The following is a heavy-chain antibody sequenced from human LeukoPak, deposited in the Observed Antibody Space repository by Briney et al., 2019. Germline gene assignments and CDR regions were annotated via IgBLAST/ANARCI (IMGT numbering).Heavy chain of an antibody. D-gene: IGHD3-10*01. J-gene: IGHJ5*02. V-gene: IGHV4-59*01. CDR2: IYYSGST. Sequence: SETLSLTCTVSGGFISSYYWSWIRQPPGKGLEWIGYIYYSGSTNYNPSLKSRVTISVDTSKNQFSLKLSSVTAADTAVYYCARSGITMVRGGRLNWFDPWGQGTLVTVSS. CDR3: ARSGITMVRGGRLNWFDP. CDR1: GGFISSYY.